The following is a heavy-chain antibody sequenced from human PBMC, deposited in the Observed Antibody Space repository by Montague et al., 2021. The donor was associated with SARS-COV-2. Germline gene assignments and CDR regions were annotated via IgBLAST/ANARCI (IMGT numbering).Heavy chain of an antibody. CDR3: ARIDSDPPDYYYYGMDV. CDR2: IDWDDDK. V-gene: IGHV2-70*01. Sequence: PALVKPTQTLTLTCTFSGFSLSTSGMCVSWIRQPPGKALEWLALIDWDDDKYYSTSLKTRLTISKDTSKNQVVLTMTNMDPVDTATYYCARIDSDPPDYYYYGMDVWGQGTTVTVSS. D-gene: IGHD1-14*01. CDR1: GFSLSTSGMC. J-gene: IGHJ6*02.